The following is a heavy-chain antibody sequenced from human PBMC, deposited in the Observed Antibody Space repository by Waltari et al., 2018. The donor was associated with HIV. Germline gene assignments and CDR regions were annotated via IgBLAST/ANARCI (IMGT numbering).Heavy chain of an antibody. CDR3: ARDALEGYIDY. Sequence: EVQLVESGGGLVQPGGYLRLSCAASGFTSSSYSMNWFRQAPGKGLEWVSYISSSSSTIYYADSVKGRFTISRDNAKNSLYLQMNSLRAEDTAVYYCARDALEGYIDYWGQGTLVTVSS. CDR2: ISSSSSTI. J-gene: IGHJ4*02. D-gene: IGHD6-13*01. CDR1: GFTSSSYS. V-gene: IGHV3-48*04.